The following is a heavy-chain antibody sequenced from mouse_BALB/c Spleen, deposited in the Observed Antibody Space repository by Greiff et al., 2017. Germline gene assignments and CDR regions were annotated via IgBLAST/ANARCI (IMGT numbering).Heavy chain of an antibody. D-gene: IGHD1-1*01. CDR1: GFSLTSYG. V-gene: IGHV2-9*02. CDR3: AREYGSSYGGFDY. CDR2: IWAGGST. J-gene: IGHJ2*01. Sequence: VQVVESGPGLVAPSQSLSITCTVSGFSLTSYGVHWVRQPPGKGLEWLGVIWAGGSTNYNSALMSRLSISKDNSKSQVFLKMNSLQTDDTAMYYCAREYGSSYGGFDYWGQGTTLTVSS.